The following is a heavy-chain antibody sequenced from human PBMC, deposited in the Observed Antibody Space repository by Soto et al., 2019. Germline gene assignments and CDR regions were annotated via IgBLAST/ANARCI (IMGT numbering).Heavy chain of an antibody. CDR1: GFTFNNYA. V-gene: IGHV3-30*04. CDR3: SLPPALTVAGSDFDY. J-gene: IGHJ4*02. D-gene: IGHD6-19*01. Sequence: QVQLVESGGGVVQPGRSLRLSCAASGFTFNNYAMHWVRQAPGKGLQWVAVISDDGTPKYYVDSVKGRFTISRDNSKNPRYLQMHSLRAEDTAVYYCSLPPALTVAGSDFDYWGQGTLVTVSS. CDR2: ISDDGTPK.